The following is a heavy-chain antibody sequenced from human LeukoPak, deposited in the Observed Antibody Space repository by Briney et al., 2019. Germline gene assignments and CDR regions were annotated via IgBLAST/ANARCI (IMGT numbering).Heavy chain of an antibody. Sequence: GGSLRLSCAASGFTFSSYATSWVRQAPGKGLEWVSAISGSGGSTYYADSVKGRFTISRDNSKNTLYLQMNSLRAEDTAVYYCAKPDPGSYCSSTSCYPYYYYYYMDVWGKGTTVTVSS. CDR1: GFTFSSYA. J-gene: IGHJ6*03. D-gene: IGHD2-2*01. V-gene: IGHV3-23*01. CDR2: ISGSGGST. CDR3: AKPDPGSYCSSTSCYPYYYYYYMDV.